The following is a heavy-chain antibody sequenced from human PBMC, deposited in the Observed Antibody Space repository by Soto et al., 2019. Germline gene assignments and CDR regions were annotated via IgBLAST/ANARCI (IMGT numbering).Heavy chain of an antibody. CDR1: SGSISSSNW. Sequence: SETLALTCAVSSGSISSSNWWSWVRQPPGKGLEWIGEIYHSGSTNYNPSLKSRVTISVDKSKNQFSLKLSSVTAADTAVYYCARGGYCGGDCYSDPFVFWGQGTLVTVSS. D-gene: IGHD2-21*01. CDR2: IYHSGST. V-gene: IGHV4-4*02. J-gene: IGHJ4*02. CDR3: ARGGYCGGDCYSDPFVF.